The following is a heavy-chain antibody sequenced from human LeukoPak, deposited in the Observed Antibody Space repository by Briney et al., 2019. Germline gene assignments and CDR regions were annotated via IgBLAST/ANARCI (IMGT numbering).Heavy chain of an antibody. CDR1: GYTFTSYG. J-gene: IGHJ6*02. Sequence: ASVKVSCKASGYTFTSYGLSWVRQAPGHGLEWMGWINTYNGNTNYAQKLQGRVIMTTDTSTSTAYMELRSLGSDDTAVYYCARDRSGYGMDVWGQGTTVSVSS. V-gene: IGHV1-18*01. CDR3: ARDRSGYGMDV. D-gene: IGHD3-22*01. CDR2: INTYNGNT.